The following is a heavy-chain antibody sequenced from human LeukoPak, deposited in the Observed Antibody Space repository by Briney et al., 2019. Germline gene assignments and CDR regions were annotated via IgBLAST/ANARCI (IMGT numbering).Heavy chain of an antibody. Sequence: GGSLRLSCAASGFTFSSYSMNWVRQAPGKGLEWVSYISSSSSTIYYADSVKGRFTISRDNAKDSLYLQMSNLRAEDTAVYFCARGGGLDVWGQGATVTVSS. J-gene: IGHJ6*02. CDR2: ISSSSSTI. CDR1: GFTFSSYS. D-gene: IGHD3-16*01. V-gene: IGHV3-48*04. CDR3: ARGGGLDV.